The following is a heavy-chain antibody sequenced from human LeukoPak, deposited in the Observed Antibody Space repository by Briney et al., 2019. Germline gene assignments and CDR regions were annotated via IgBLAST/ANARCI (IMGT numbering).Heavy chain of an antibody. CDR3: AKRYYGSETYFALDI. D-gene: IGHD3-10*01. CDR2: VTGGGTGT. J-gene: IGHJ3*02. V-gene: IGHV3-23*01. CDR1: GFTFSNYG. Sequence: GGSLRLSCAASGFTFSNYGMYWVRQAPGEGLEWVSAVTGGGTGTYYAESVKGRFTISRDNSKNTLYLQMNSLRAEDTAVYFCAKRYYGSETYFALDIWGQGTVVTVSS.